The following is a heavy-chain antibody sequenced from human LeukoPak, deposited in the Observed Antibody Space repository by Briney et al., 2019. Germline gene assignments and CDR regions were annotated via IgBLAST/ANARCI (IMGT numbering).Heavy chain of an antibody. V-gene: IGHV3-7*04. CDR1: GFTFSVYW. CDR3: ARVYGSGNYGWFDP. Sequence: GGSLRLSCAASGFTFSVYWMSWVRQAPGKGLEWVANIKQDGSGKYYVDSVKGRFTISRDNAKNFLFLQMRGLRAEDTAVYHCARVYGSGNYGWFDPWGQGSLVTVSS. D-gene: IGHD3-10*01. CDR2: IKQDGSGK. J-gene: IGHJ5*02.